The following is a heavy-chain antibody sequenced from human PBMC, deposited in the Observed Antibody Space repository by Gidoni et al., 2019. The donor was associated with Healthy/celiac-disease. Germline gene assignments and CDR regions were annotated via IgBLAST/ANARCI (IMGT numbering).Heavy chain of an antibody. CDR1: GGAISSRSYY. D-gene: IGHD3-10*01. CDR3: ARTSSRFGYKGFDP. V-gene: IGHV4-39*01. Sequence: QLQLQEAGPGLVKPAATLSLTCTVSGGAISSRSYYWGWTRPPPGKGLEWIGRIYYSGSPYYNPSLKSRFPISVDTSKNQFSLKLSSVTAADTAVYYCARTSSRFGYKGFDPWGQGTLVTVSS. J-gene: IGHJ5*02. CDR2: IYYSGSP.